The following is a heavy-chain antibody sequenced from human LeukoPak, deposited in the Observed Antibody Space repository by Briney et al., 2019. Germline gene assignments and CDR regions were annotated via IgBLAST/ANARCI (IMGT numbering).Heavy chain of an antibody. CDR1: GGSISSSSYY. J-gene: IGHJ5*02. D-gene: IGHD3-10*01. Sequence: PSETLSLTCTVSGGSISSSSYYWGWIRQPPGKGLEWIGSIYYSGSTYYNPSLKSRVTISVDTSKNQFSLKLSSVTAADTAVYYCARAYYGSGSRVDYSATFDPWGQGTLVTVSP. V-gene: IGHV4-39*01. CDR2: IYYSGST. CDR3: ARAYYGSGSRVDYSATFDP.